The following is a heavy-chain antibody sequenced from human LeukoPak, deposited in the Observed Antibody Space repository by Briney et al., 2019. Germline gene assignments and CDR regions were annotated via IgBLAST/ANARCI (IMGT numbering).Heavy chain of an antibody. CDR1: GGSFSGYY. CDR2: INHSGST. V-gene: IGHV4-34*01. D-gene: IGHD3-22*01. CDR3: ASFVSDSSGYYYLD. Sequence: SETLSLTCAVYGGSFSGYYWSWIRQPPGKGLEWIGEINHSGSTNYNPSLKSRVTISVDTSKNQFSLKLSSVTAADTAVYYCASFVSDSSGYYYLDWSQGTLVTVSS. J-gene: IGHJ4*02.